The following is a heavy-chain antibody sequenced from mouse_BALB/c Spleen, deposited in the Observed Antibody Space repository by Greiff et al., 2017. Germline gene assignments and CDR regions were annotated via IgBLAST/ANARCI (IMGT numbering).Heavy chain of an antibody. D-gene: IGHD2-4*01. CDR2: INPYNDGT. CDR3: ARGYYDYDAFAY. CDR1: GYTFTSYV. Sequence: EVQGVESGPELVKPGASVKMSCKASGYTFTSYVMHWVKQKPGQGLEWIGYINPYNDGTKYNEKFKGKATLTSDKSSSTAYMELSSLTSEDSAVYYCARGYYDYDAFAYWGQGTLVTVSA. V-gene: IGHV1-14*01. J-gene: IGHJ3*01.